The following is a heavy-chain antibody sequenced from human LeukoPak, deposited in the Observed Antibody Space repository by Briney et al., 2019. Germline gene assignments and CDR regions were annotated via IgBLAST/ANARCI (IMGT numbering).Heavy chain of an antibody. V-gene: IGHV3-11*01. CDR2: ISSSGSTI. Sequence: GGSLRLSCAASGFTFSDYYMSWIRQAPGKGLEWVSYISSSGSTIYYADSVKGRFTISRDNAKNSLYLQMNSLRAEDTAVYYCASGVYDSSGYPAHFDYWGQGTLVTVSS. CDR1: GFTFSDYY. J-gene: IGHJ4*02. D-gene: IGHD3-22*01. CDR3: ASGVYDSSGYPAHFDY.